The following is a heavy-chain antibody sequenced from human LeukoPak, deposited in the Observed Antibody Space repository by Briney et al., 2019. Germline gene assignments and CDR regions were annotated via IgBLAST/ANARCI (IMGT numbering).Heavy chain of an antibody. CDR3: ARGREWEPKVFDN. Sequence: PSETLSLTCAVYGGSFSGYYWSWIRQPPEKGLDWIGEITRTGRINYNPALKGRVTMSLDTSKNQFSLELSSMTAADTAVYYCARGREWEPKVFDNWGQGTLVTVSS. V-gene: IGHV4-34*01. CDR1: GGSFSGYY. CDR2: ITRTGRI. D-gene: IGHD1-26*01. J-gene: IGHJ4*02.